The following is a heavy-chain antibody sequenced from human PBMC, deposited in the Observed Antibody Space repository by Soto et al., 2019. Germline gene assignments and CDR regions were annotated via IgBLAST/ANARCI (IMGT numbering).Heavy chain of an antibody. V-gene: IGHV4-34*01. CDR2: INHSGST. J-gene: IGHJ4*02. CDR3: ARGMYSSSWPYFDY. CDR1: GGSFSGYY. Sequence: PSETLSLTCAVYGGSFSGYYWSWIRQPPGKGLEWIGEINHSGSTNYNPSLKSRVTISVDTSKNRFSLKLSSVTAADTAVYYCARGMYSSSWPYFDYWGQGTLVTVSS. D-gene: IGHD6-13*01.